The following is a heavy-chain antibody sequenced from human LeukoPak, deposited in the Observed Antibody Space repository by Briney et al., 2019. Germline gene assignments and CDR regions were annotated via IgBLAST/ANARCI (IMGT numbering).Heavy chain of an antibody. CDR2: IDPSGGST. V-gene: IGHV1-46*01. J-gene: IGHJ4*02. Sequence: ASVKVSCKASGYTFTSYYMHWVRQAPGQGLEWMGIIDPSGGSTTYAQKFRGRLTMTRDMSTSTVYMELSSLRSEDTAVYYCARGSRPVYNLLTGKRYFDYWGQGTLLTVSS. D-gene: IGHD3-9*01. CDR1: GYTFTSYY. CDR3: ARGSRPVYNLLTGKRYFDY.